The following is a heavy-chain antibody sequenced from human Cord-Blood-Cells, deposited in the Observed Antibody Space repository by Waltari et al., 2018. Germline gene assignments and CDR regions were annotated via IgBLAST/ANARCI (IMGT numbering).Heavy chain of an antibody. J-gene: IGHJ6*02. CDR2: IWYYGSNK. D-gene: IGHD6-25*01. CDR3: ARVSATDYYYGMDV. Sequence: QVQLVESGGGVVQPGRSLRLSCAASGFTFSSYGMHWVRQAPGKGLEWVAVIWYYGSNKYYADSVKGRFTISRDNSKNTLYLQMNSLRAEDTAVYYCARVSATDYYYGMDVWGQGTTVTVSS. CDR1: GFTFSSYG. V-gene: IGHV3-33*01.